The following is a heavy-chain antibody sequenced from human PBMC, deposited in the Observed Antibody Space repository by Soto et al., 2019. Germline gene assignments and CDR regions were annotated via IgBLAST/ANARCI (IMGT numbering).Heavy chain of an antibody. Sequence: SETLSLTCTVSGGSIGGSNYFWGWIRQSPGTGLEWLGTIYSSGSTYYSPSLKSRITISVDTSKNQFSLKLSSVTAADTAVYYCARLGMFDPWGQGTLVTVSS. J-gene: IGHJ5*02. CDR1: GGSIGGSNYF. V-gene: IGHV4-39*01. CDR3: ARLGMFDP. CDR2: IYSSGST. D-gene: IGHD1-20*01.